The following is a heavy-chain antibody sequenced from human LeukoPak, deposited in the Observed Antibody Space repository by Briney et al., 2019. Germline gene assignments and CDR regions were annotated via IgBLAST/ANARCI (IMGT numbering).Heavy chain of an antibody. J-gene: IGHJ4*02. V-gene: IGHV1-2*06. Sequence: ASVKVSCKASGYTFTGYYMHWVRQAPGQGLEWMGRIHPSSGATNYAQRFQGRVTLTRDTSINTAYMELSRLTSDDTAVYYCARDRSSSRNEGGYFNYGGREPWSPSPQ. CDR2: IHPSSGAT. CDR1: GYTFTGYY. D-gene: IGHD6-13*01. CDR3: ARDRSSSRNEGGYFNY.